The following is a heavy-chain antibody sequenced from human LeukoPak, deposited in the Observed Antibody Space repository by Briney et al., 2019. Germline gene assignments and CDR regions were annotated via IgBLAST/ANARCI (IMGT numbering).Heavy chain of an antibody. D-gene: IGHD3-22*01. CDR3: ARDHYYDSSGYWGYYYMDV. CDR2: INYSGST. J-gene: IGHJ6*03. V-gene: IGHV4-59*01. Sequence: SETLSLTCTVSGGSISSYYWSWIRQPPGKGLEWIGYINYSGSTNYNPSLKSRVTISVDTSKNQFSLKLSSVTAADTAVYYCARDHYYDSSGYWGYYYMDVWGKGTTVTVSS. CDR1: GGSISSYY.